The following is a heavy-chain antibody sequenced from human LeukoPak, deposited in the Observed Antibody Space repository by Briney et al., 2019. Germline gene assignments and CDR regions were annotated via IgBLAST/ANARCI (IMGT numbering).Heavy chain of an antibody. CDR2: ITNKPNTYT. CDR3: ARGKYYYGSGSYMDAFDI. D-gene: IGHD3-10*01. CDR1: GFTFSDHY. Sequence: GGSLRLSCAASGFTFSDHYMDWLRQAPGKGLEWVGRITNKPNTYTYSAASVRGRFTISGDDSKNTLYLQMNSLKTENTAVYYCARGKYYYGSGSYMDAFDIWGQGTMVTVSS. J-gene: IGHJ3*02. V-gene: IGHV3-72*01.